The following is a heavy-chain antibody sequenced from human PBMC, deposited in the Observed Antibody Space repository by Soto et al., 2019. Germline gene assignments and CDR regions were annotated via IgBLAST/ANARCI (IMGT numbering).Heavy chain of an antibody. J-gene: IGHJ3*02. V-gene: IGHV3-23*01. CDR2: ITGSGGST. CDR1: GFTFSTYA. Sequence: GGSLRLSCAASGFTFSTYAMIGVRQAPGKGLEWVSVITGSGGSTYYADSVKGRFTISRDNSKNTPYLQMNSLRAEDTAVYYCAKEDALNTAFDIWGQGTMVTVSS. CDR3: AKEDALNTAFDI.